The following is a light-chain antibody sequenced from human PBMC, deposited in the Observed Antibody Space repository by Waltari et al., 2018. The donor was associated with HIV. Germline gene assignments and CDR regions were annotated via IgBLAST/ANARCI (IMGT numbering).Light chain of an antibody. J-gene: IGLJ3*02. CDR1: NSDVGAYDY. Sequence: QSVLTQPASVSGSPGQSITISCTGTNSDVGAYDYVSCYQQYPGKAPKLLIYEVTTRSPGISYRFSGSKSGNTASMTISGLQPEDEAHYYCSSYAATTTILFGGGTRLTVL. CDR2: EVT. CDR3: SSYAATTTIL. V-gene: IGLV2-14*01.